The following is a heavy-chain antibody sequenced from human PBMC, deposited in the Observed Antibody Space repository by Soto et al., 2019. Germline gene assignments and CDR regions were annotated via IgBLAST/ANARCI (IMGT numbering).Heavy chain of an antibody. CDR2: ISAYNGNT. CDR1: GYMFISYG. V-gene: IGHV1-18*01. CDR3: VRDLDGSGSYYTDY. J-gene: IGHJ4*02. D-gene: IGHD3-10*01. Sequence: QVQLVQSGAEVKKPGASVKVSCKASGYMFISYGINWVRQAPGQVLEWMGWISAYNGNTKYAQNLQGRVTMTTDTSTSTAYMEMRSLRSDDTAVYYCVRDLDGSGSYYTDYWGPGTLVTVSS.